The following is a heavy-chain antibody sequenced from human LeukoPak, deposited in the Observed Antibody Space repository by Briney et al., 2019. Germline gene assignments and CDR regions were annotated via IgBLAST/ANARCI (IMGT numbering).Heavy chain of an antibody. J-gene: IGHJ4*02. V-gene: IGHV4-34*01. CDR2: IYHSGST. CDR3: ARESERWLPDY. CDR1: GGSFSGYY. Sequence: SETLSLTCAVYGGSFSGYYWSWIRQPPGKGLEWIGSIYHSGSTYYNPSLKSRVTISVDTSKNQFSLKLSSVTAADTAVYYCARESERWLPDYWGQGTLVTVSS. D-gene: IGHD5-24*01.